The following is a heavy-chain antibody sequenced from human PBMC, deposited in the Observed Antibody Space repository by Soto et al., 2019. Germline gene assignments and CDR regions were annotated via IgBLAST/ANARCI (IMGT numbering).Heavy chain of an antibody. CDR3: ARQWLDSYYFDY. Sequence: EVQLVESGGGLVQPGGSLRLSCAASGFTFSSYAMHWVRQAPGKGLEYVSAISSNGGSTYYANPVKGRFTISRDNSKHTLYFQMGSLRAEDMAVYYGARQWLDSYYFDYWGQGTLVTVSS. J-gene: IGHJ4*02. V-gene: IGHV3-64*01. D-gene: IGHD6-19*01. CDR1: GFTFSSYA. CDR2: ISSNGGST.